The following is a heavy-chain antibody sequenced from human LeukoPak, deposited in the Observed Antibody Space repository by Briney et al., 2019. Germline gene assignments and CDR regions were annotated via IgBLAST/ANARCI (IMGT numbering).Heavy chain of an antibody. J-gene: IGHJ6*02. D-gene: IGHD2-21*02. Sequence: GGSLRLSCAASGSTVSSNYMSWVRQAPGKGLEWVSVIYSGGSTYYADSVKGRFTISRDNSKNTPYLQMNSLRAEDTAVYYCARDGGDHYYYCGMDVWGQGTTVTVSS. V-gene: IGHV3-66*01. CDR1: GSTVSSNY. CDR2: IYSGGST. CDR3: ARDGGDHYYYCGMDV.